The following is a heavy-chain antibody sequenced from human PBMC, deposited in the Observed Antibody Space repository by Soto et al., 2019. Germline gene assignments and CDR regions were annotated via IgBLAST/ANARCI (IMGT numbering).Heavy chain of an antibody. J-gene: IGHJ5*02. Sequence: PSQTLSLTCVVSGDFIGSGDYNWTWMRQPPGKGLEYIGYIYKTGKTYYNPSLKSRPCISLERSKRQFFLRLTSVTAADTAMYYCARSLSSSSGYFDPWGQGTLVTICS. V-gene: IGHV4-30-4*01. CDR2: IYKTGKT. CDR1: GDFIGSGDYN. D-gene: IGHD6-6*01. CDR3: ARSLSSSSGYFDP.